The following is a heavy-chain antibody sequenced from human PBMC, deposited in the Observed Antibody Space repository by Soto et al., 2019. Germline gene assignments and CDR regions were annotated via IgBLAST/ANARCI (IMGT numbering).Heavy chain of an antibody. CDR3: AKAASPITMVRGVIIRGYFDY. CDR2: ISGSGGST. J-gene: IGHJ4*02. D-gene: IGHD3-10*01. CDR1: GFTFSSYA. V-gene: IGHV3-23*01. Sequence: GGSLRLSCAASGFTFSSYAMSWVRQAPGKGLEWVSAISGSGGSTYYADSVEGRFTISRDNSKNTLYLQMNSLRAEDTAVYYCAKAASPITMVRGVIIRGYFDYWGQGTLVTVSS.